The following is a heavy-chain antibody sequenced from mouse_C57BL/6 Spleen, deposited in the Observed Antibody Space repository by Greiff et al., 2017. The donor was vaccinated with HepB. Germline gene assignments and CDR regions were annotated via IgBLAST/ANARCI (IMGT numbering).Heavy chain of an antibody. D-gene: IGHD3-2*02. V-gene: IGHV5-4*03. CDR2: ISDGGSYT. Sequence: EVKLVESGGGLVKPGGSLKLSCAASGFTFSSYAMSLVRQTPEKRLEWVATISDGGSYTYYPDNVKGRFTISRDNAKNNLYLQMSHLKSEDTAMYYCARVQRRGRGFAYWGQGTLVTVSA. CDR3: ARVQRRGRGFAY. CDR1: GFTFSSYA. J-gene: IGHJ3*01.